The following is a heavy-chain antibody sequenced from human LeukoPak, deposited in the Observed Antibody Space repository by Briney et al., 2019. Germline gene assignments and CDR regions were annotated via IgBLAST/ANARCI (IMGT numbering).Heavy chain of an antibody. CDR1: GYTFNGYY. CDR2: INPNTGAT. D-gene: IGHD6-19*01. Sequence: ASVKVSCKPSGYTFNGYYLHWVRQAPGPRPEWMGWINPNTGATMYSQKFQGRVTMTRDTSVSTGYMELRSLTSDDSAVYYCARDRVGSGWPRPYYFEIWGQGTLVTVSS. J-gene: IGHJ4*02. CDR3: ARDRVGSGWPRPYYFEI. V-gene: IGHV1-2*02.